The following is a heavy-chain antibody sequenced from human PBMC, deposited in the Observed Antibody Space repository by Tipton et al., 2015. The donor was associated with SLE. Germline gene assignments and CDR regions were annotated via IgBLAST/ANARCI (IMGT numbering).Heavy chain of an antibody. J-gene: IGHJ5*02. D-gene: IGHD1-14*01. Sequence: TLSLTCSVSGDSITSTSYYWGWIRQPPGRGLEWIGCIYNSGNTYYNPSLQTRVTISMDTSKNQFSLRLSSVTAADTAVYYCARPDASWGQGTLVTVSS. CDR1: GDSITSTSYY. CDR3: ARPDAS. CDR2: IYNSGNT. V-gene: IGHV4-39*07.